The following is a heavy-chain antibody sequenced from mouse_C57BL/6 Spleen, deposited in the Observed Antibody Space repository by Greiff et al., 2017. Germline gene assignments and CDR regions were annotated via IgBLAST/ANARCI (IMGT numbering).Heavy chain of an antibody. CDR1: GYAFTNYL. D-gene: IGHD1-1*01. V-gene: IGHV1-54*01. Sequence: QVQLKESGAELVRPGTSVKVSCKASGYAFTNYLIEWVKQRPGQGLEWIGVINPGSGGTNYNEKFKGKATLTADKSSSTAYMQLSSLTSEDSAVYFCARGYGYYAMDYWGQGTSVTVSS. CDR2: INPGSGGT. CDR3: ARGYGYYAMDY. J-gene: IGHJ4*01.